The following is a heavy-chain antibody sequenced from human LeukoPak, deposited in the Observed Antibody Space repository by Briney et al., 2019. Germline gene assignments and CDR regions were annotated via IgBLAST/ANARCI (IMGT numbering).Heavy chain of an antibody. D-gene: IGHD6-19*01. CDR2: TYYRSKWYN. CDR3: ARARYSSGWYMRNYFDY. CDR1: GDSVSSESAA. J-gene: IGHJ4*02. V-gene: IGHV6-1*01. Sequence: SQTLSLTCAISGDSVSSESAAWNWIRQSPSRGLEWLGRTYYRSKWYNHYAVSVKSRITISPDTSKNQFSLQLTSVTPEDTAVYYCARARYSSGWYMRNYFDYWGQGTLVTVSS.